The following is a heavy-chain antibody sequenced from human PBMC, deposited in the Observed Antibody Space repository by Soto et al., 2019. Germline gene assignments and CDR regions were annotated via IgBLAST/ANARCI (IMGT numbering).Heavy chain of an antibody. J-gene: IGHJ4*02. CDR1: GYSFTSYW. CDR2: LNPGGSVT. Sequence: PGESLKISCKGSGYSFTSYWNGCVRQIPGIVLVWMVLLNPGGSVTVSGPSIRVQVTISADKSISAAYLQWSSLKASDTAMYYWARHIGVGLYNPIDYWGQRTLVTVSS. V-gene: IGHV5-51*02. CDR3: ARHIGVGLYNPIDY. D-gene: IGHD3-3*01.